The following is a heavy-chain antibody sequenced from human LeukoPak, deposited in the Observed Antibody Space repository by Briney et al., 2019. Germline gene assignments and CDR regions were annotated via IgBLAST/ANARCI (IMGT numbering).Heavy chain of an antibody. Sequence: GGSLRLSCAASGFTFSNYGMNWVRQAPGKGLEWVSIITSGVGITYYADSVKGRFTISRDNSKNTLYLQMNSLRAEDTAVYYCARDPETWQAAWGQGTLVTVSS. D-gene: IGHD6-25*01. CDR3: ARDPETWQAA. CDR2: ITSGVGIT. CDR1: GFTFSNYG. J-gene: IGHJ4*02. V-gene: IGHV3-23*01.